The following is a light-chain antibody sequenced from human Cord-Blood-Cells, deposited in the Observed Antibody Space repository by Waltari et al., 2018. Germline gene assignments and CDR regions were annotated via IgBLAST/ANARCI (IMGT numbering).Light chain of an antibody. CDR3: GTWDSSLSAYV. J-gene: IGLJ1*01. Sequence: QSVLTQPPSVSAAPGQKVTLPCPGSSSNLGNNSVSWYQQLPGTAPKLLIYDNNKRPSGIPDRFSGSKSGTSATLGITGLKTGDEADYYCGTWDSSLSAYVFGTGTKVTVL. V-gene: IGLV1-51*01. CDR1: SSNLGNNS. CDR2: DNN.